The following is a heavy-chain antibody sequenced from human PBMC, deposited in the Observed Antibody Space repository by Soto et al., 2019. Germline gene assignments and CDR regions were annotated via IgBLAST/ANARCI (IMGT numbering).Heavy chain of an antibody. CDR2: IYPGDSDT. V-gene: IGHV5-51*01. J-gene: IGHJ6*03. CDR3: ARHSRYCSSTSCQDYYYYYMDV. CDR1: GYSVTSYW. D-gene: IGHD2-2*01. Sequence: GASLKISCKGSGYSVTSYWFGWVRQKPGKGLEWMGIIYPGDSDTRYSPSFQGQVTISADKSISTAYLQWSSLKASDTAMYYCARHSRYCSSTSCQDYYYYYMDVWGKGTTVTVSS.